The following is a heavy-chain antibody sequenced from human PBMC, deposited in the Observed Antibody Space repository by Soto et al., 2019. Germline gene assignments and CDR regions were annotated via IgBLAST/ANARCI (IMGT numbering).Heavy chain of an antibody. CDR2: IYPGDSDT. V-gene: IGHV5-51*01. CDR1: GYSFTSYW. CDR3: ARHPAYCSGGSCYSGQRNWFDT. Sequence: GESLKISCKGSGYSFTSYWIGWVRQMPGKGLEWMGIIYPGDSDTRYSPSFQGQVTISADKSISTAYLQWSSLKASDTAMYYCARHPAYCSGGSCYSGQRNWFDTWGQGTLVAVSS. D-gene: IGHD2-15*01. J-gene: IGHJ5*02.